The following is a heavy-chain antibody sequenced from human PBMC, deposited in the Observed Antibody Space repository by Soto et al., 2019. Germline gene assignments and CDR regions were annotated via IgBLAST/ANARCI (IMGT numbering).Heavy chain of an antibody. J-gene: IGHJ6*02. D-gene: IGHD6-13*01. Sequence: GGSLRLSCAASEFTFSSYSMNWVRQAPGRGLEWVSSISSTSTFIYYAESVKGRFTISRDNAQNSLYLQMNSLRAEDSAVYYCARVRYSSSWYATVFYYGMDVWGQGTTVTVSS. V-gene: IGHV3-21*01. CDR3: ARVRYSSSWYATVFYYGMDV. CDR2: ISSTSTFI. CDR1: EFTFSSYS.